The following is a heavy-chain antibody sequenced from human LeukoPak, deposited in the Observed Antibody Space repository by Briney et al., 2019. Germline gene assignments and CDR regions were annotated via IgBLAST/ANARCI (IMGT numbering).Heavy chain of an antibody. Sequence: GGSLRLPCAASGFTFSSYAMHWVRQAPGKGLAWVAVISYDGSNKYYADSVKGRFTISRDNSKNTLYLQMNSLRAEDTAVYYCARLVYCGGDCYSGGFDYWGQGTLVTVSS. CDR1: GFTFSSYA. D-gene: IGHD2-21*02. CDR2: ISYDGSNK. CDR3: ARLVYCGGDCYSGGFDY. J-gene: IGHJ4*02. V-gene: IGHV3-30-3*01.